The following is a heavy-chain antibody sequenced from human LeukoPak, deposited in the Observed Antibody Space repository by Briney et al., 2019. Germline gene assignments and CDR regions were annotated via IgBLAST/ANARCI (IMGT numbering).Heavy chain of an antibody. J-gene: IGHJ6*02. CDR1: GFTFSSYW. Sequence: GGSLRLSCAASGFTFSSYWMHWVRQAPGKGLMWVSRINSDGSSTSYADSVKGRFTIPRDNAKNTLYLQMNCLRAEDTAVYYCASDYYYGMDVGGQGTTVTVSS. CDR3: ASDYYYGMDV. V-gene: IGHV3-74*01. CDR2: INSDGSST.